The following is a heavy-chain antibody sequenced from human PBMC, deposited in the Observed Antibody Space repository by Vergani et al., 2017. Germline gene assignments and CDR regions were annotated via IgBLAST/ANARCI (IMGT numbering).Heavy chain of an antibody. V-gene: IGHV1-69*12. J-gene: IGHJ6*03. CDR2: IIPIFGTA. Sequence: QVQLVQSGAEVKKPGSSVKVSCKASGGTFSSYAISWVRQAPGQGLEWMGGIIPIFGTANYAQKFQGRVTITADESTSTAYMELSSLRSEDTAVYYCARGNYYDSSGYSTPQDYYYYMDVWGKGTTVTVSS. CDR3: ARGNYYDSSGYSTPQDYYYYMDV. CDR1: GGTFSSYA. D-gene: IGHD3-22*01.